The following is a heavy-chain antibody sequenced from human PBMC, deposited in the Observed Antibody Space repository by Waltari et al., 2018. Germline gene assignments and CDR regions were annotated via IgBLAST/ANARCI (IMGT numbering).Heavy chain of an antibody. CDR2: IYYSGIT. Sequence: QVQLQESGPGLVKPSQTLSLTCTVSGGSISSGDYYWSWIRQPPGKGLEWIGYIYYSGITYYNPSLKSRVTISGDTSKNQCSLKLSSVTAADTAGYYCARVRDGYNSAGFVEARLFDYWGQGTLVTVSS. J-gene: IGHJ4*02. CDR3: ARVRDGYNSAGFVEARLFDY. V-gene: IGHV4-30-4*01. CDR1: GGSISSGDYY. D-gene: IGHD5-12*01.